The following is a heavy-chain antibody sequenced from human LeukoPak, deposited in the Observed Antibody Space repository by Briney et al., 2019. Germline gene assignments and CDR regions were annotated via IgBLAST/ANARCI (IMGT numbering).Heavy chain of an antibody. CDR3: AKDKFRNSRDGIDY. Sequence: GGSLRLSCAASGFTFSSYAMSWVRQAPGKGLEWVSGFSDGGDTTYYADSVKGRFTISRDNNKNTLYLAMNSLRAEDTAVYFCAKDKFRNSRDGIDYWGQGTLVTVSS. J-gene: IGHJ4*02. CDR2: FSDGGDTT. CDR1: GFTFSSYA. V-gene: IGHV3-23*01. D-gene: IGHD5-24*01.